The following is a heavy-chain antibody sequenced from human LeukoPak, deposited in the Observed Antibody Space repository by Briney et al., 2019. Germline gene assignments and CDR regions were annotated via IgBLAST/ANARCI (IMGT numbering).Heavy chain of an antibody. CDR3: AKAPEAYCSSTSCYTHLPYYYYMDV. V-gene: IGHV1-8*01. J-gene: IGHJ6*03. D-gene: IGHD2-2*02. CDR1: GYTFTSYD. CDR2: MNPNSGNT. Sequence: ASVKVSCKASGYTFTSYDINWVRQATGQGLEWMGWMNPNSGNTGYAQKFQGRVTMTRNTSISTAYMELSSLRSEDTAVYYCAKAPEAYCSSTSCYTHLPYYYYMDVWGKGTTVTVSS.